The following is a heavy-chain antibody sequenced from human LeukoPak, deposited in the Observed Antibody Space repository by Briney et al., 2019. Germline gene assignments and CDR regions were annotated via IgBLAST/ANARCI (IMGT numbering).Heavy chain of an antibody. CDR1: GFTFSSYE. J-gene: IGHJ6*03. V-gene: IGHV3-48*03. CDR3: ARVNARRYSSSWYRAYYYMDV. CDR2: ISSSGSTI. Sequence: GGSLRLSCAASGFTFSSYEMNWVRQAPGKGLEWVSYISSSGSTIYYADSVKGRFTISRDNAKNSLYLQMNSLRAEDTAVYYCARVNARRYSSSWYRAYYYMDVWGKGTTVTISS. D-gene: IGHD6-13*01.